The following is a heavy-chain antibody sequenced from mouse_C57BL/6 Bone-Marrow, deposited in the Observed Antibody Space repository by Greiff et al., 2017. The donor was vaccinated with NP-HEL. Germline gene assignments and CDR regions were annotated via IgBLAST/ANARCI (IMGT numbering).Heavy chain of an antibody. CDR3: ARHEGAYYSNYWFAY. J-gene: IGHJ3*01. D-gene: IGHD2-5*01. CDR2: FYPGSGSI. CDR1: GYTFTEYT. Sequence: QVQLQQSGAELVKPGASVKLSCKASGYTFTEYTIHWVQQRSGQGLEWIGWFYPGSGSIKYNEKFKDTGTLTADKSSSTVYMELSRLTSEDSAVYFCARHEGAYYSNYWFAYWGKGTLVTVAA. V-gene: IGHV1-62-2*01.